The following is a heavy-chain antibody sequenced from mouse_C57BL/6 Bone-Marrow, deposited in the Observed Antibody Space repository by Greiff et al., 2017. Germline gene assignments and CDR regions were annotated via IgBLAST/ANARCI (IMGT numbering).Heavy chain of an antibody. Sequence: VQLQQPGAELVKPGASVTLSCKASGYTFTSYWMHWVKQRPGQGLEWIGMIHPNSGSTNYNEKFKIKATLPVAKSSSTAYMQLSSLTSEDSAVYYCARLGDIYYDYEGDYWGQGTSVTVSS. V-gene: IGHV1-64*01. CDR1: GYTFTSYW. CDR2: IHPNSGST. J-gene: IGHJ4*01. CDR3: ARLGDIYYDYEGDY. D-gene: IGHD2-4*01.